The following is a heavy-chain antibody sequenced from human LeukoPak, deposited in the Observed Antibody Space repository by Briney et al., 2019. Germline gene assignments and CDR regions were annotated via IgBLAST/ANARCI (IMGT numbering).Heavy chain of an antibody. CDR3: ARGGIGYCTSTRCSFDS. J-gene: IGHJ4*02. CDR1: GDSVSTNSAD. Sequence: SQTLSLTCAISGDSVSTNSADWNWIRQSPSRGLEWLGRTYYRAKWYNDYGVSVKSRITINPDTSKNQFSLQLNSVTPEDTAVYYCARGGIGYCTSTRCSFDSWGQGTLVTVSS. D-gene: IGHD2-2*01. V-gene: IGHV6-1*01. CDR2: TYYRAKWYN.